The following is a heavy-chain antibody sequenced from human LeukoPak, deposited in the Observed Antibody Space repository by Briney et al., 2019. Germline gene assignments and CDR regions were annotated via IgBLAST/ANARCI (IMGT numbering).Heavy chain of an antibody. D-gene: IGHD5-18*01. CDR3: ARDPRGRGYSYGPFDY. CDR2: IIPIFGTA. V-gene: IGHV1-69*13. J-gene: IGHJ4*02. Sequence: SVKVSCKASGCTFSSYAISWVRQAPGQGLEWMGGIIPIFGTANYAQKFQGRVTITADESTSTGYMELSSLRSEDTAVYYCARDPRGRGYSYGPFDYWGQGTLVTVSS. CDR1: GCTFSSYA.